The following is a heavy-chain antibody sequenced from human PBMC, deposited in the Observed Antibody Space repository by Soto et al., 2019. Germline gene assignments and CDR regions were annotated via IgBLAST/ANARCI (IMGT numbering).Heavy chain of an antibody. Sequence: QLVESGGGLIQTGGSMRLSCIGSEYSFSSFEMNWVRQAPGKGLEWVSYMSTRGADIKYADSVKGRFTVARDNSKNSLFLPMDSLRADDPAIYYWARTLGNWYFDLWGRGTLVTVSS. J-gene: IGHJ2*01. CDR1: EYSFSSFE. V-gene: IGHV3-48*03. CDR2: MSTRGADI. D-gene: IGHD7-27*01. CDR3: ARTLGNWYFDL.